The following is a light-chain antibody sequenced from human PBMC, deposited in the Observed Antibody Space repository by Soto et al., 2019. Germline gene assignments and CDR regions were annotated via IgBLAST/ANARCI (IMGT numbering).Light chain of an antibody. Sequence: SYELTQPPSVSVAPGQTARITCGGNNIGNKNVHWYQQKPGQAPVLVVYDDTDRPSGIPERFSGSTSGNTATLTISRVEAGDEADYYCQVWDNRFDPYVVFGGGTKLTVL. CDR2: DDT. CDR3: QVWDNRFDPYVV. J-gene: IGLJ2*01. CDR1: NIGNKN. V-gene: IGLV3-21*02.